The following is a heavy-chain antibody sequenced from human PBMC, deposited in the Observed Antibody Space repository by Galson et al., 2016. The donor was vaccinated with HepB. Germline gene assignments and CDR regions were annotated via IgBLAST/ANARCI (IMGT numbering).Heavy chain of an antibody. J-gene: IGHJ6*03. CDR2: INPNTGDT. Sequence: SVKVSCKASGYTFTDYYFMYWVRQAPGQGLEWIGRINPNTGDTNYAQKFQGRVTMTRDTSISTAYMDLTRLTDEDKAGYYCARDKGEDGGQHYLYMDVWGKGTTVTVSS. D-gene: IGHD2-15*01. CDR1: GYTFTDYYF. V-gene: IGHV1-2*06. CDR3: ARDKGEDGGQHYLYMDV.